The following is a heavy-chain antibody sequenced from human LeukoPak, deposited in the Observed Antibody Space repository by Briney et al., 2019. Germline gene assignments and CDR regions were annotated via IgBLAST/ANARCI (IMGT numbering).Heavy chain of an antibody. Sequence: PSETLSLTCAVYGGSFSGYYWSWIRQPPGKGLEWIGEINHSGSTNYNPSLKSRVTISVGTSKNQFSLKLSSVTAADTAVYYCAGATGAVDFDPWGQGTLVTVSS. CDR2: INHSGST. CDR1: GGSFSGYY. CDR3: AGATGAVDFDP. J-gene: IGHJ5*02. V-gene: IGHV4-34*01. D-gene: IGHD1-1*01.